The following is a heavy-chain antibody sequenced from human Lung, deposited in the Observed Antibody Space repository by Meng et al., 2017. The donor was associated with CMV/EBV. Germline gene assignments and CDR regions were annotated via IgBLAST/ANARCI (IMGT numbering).Heavy chain of an antibody. V-gene: IGHV7-4-1*02. CDR1: GYTFTSYA. J-gene: IGHJ4*02. CDR2: INTNTGNP. D-gene: IGHD2-15*01. Sequence: QGHLVQAGSELKKPGASVKVSCKASGYTFTSYAMNWVRQAPGQGLEWMGWINTNTGNPTYAQGFTGRFVFSLDTSVSTAYLQISSLKAADTAVYYCARLYCSGGSCYTIDYWGQGTLVTVSS. CDR3: ARLYCSGGSCYTIDY.